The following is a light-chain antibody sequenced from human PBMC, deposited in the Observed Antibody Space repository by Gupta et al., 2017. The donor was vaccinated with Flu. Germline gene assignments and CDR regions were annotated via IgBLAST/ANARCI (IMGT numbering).Light chain of an antibody. CDR3: QQYTSAPPYS. CDR1: QSVSSSY. CDR2: GAS. Sequence: SGLTHSPGTLSLSAGERATLSCRSSQSVSSSYLAWYQQKPGQAPRPLIYGASSRATGIPDRFSGSGSGTDVTLTISRLEPEEDAVYYCQQYTSAPPYSFGQGTKLEIK. J-gene: IGKJ2*03. V-gene: IGKV3-20*01.